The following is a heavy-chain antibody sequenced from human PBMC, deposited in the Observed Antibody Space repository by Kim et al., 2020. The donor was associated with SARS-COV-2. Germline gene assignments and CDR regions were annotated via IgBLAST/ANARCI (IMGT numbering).Heavy chain of an antibody. CDR1: GGSISSYY. J-gene: IGHJ6*02. CDR3: ASGGWNWAGMDV. Sequence: SETLSLTCTVSGGSISSYYWSWIRQPPGKGLEWIGYIYYSGSTNYNPSLKSRVTISVDTSKNQFSLKLSSVTAADTAVYYCASGGWNWAGMDVWGQGTTVTVSS. V-gene: IGHV4-59*13. CDR2: IYYSGST. D-gene: IGHD1-7*01.